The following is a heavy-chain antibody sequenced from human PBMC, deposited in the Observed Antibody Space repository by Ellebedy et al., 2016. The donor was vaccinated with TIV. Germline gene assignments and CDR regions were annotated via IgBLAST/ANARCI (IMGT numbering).Heavy chain of an antibody. CDR3: ARLGKPYAIDY. CDR1: GFTFGSYW. V-gene: IGHV3-7*03. J-gene: IGHJ4*02. D-gene: IGHD2-8*01. CDR2: IKYDGSEH. Sequence: GESLKISCVASGFTFGSYWMSWVRQAPGKGLEWVANIKYDGSEHYYVDSVKGRFTISRDNAKNSLYLQMSSLRAEDTAVYYCARLGKPYAIDYWGQGILVTVSS.